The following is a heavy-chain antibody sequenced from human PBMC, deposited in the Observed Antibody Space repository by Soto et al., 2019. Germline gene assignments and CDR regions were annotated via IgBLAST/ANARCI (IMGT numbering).Heavy chain of an antibody. CDR1: GFTFSGSA. J-gene: IGHJ5*02. CDR2: IRSKTNSYAT. CDR3: TSLLGYCSGGGCLDP. Sequence: EVQLVESGGGLVQPGGSLKLSCAASGFTFSGSALHWVRQASGKGLEWVGRIRSKTNSYATSYAASVRGRFTISRDDSKNTAWLQMNSLKTEDTAMYYCTSLLGYCSGGGCLDPWGQGTLVTVSS. V-gene: IGHV3-73*02. D-gene: IGHD2-15*01.